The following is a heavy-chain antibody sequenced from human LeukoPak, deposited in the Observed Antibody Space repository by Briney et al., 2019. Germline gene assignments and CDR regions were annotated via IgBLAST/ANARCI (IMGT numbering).Heavy chain of an antibody. CDR3: ARDVFSEYTTHHKFDP. CDR1: GYTFSDYY. CDR2: INPNSGGT. D-gene: IGHD2-2*02. V-gene: IGHV1-2*02. J-gene: IGHJ5*02. Sequence: ASLKVSCKASGYTFSDYYMHWVRQAPGQGLEWMGWINPNSGGTNYAQKFQGRVTMTRDTSINTAYMELSRLTSDDTAVYYCARDVFSEYTTHHKFDPWAREPWSPSPQ.